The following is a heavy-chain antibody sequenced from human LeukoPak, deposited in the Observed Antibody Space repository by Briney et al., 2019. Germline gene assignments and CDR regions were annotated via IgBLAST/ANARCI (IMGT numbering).Heavy chain of an antibody. CDR1: GGSITSNNYY. CDR3: ATSPGADYGGGKWFDP. Sequence: SETLSLTCTVSGGSITSNNYYWGWIRQPRGKGLEWIGSISYGGSTHYNPSLKSRVTISVDTSKHQFSLKLRSVTATDTAVYHWATSPGADYGGGKWFDPWGQGTLVTVSS. V-gene: IGHV4-39*01. J-gene: IGHJ5*02. D-gene: IGHD4-23*01. CDR2: ISYGGST.